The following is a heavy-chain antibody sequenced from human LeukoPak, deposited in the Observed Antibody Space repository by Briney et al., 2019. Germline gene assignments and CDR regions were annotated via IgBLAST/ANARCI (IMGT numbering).Heavy chain of an antibody. J-gene: IGHJ4*02. Sequence: GGSLRLSCAASGYTFSTYWMHWVRQSPGKGLVWVSRIDGYWSDTNFAHSVKGRFTISRDNAKNTVSLQMNSLRVEDAAVYYCVRGLDSYSYAYGLYWGQGTLVTVSS. CDR2: IDGYWSDT. CDR3: VRGLDSYSYAYGLY. V-gene: IGHV3-74*01. CDR1: GYTFSTYW. D-gene: IGHD5-18*01.